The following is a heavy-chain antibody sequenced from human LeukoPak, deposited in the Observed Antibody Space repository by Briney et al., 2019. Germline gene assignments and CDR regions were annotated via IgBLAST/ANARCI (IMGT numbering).Heavy chain of an antibody. Sequence: SETLSLTCTVSGGSISSYYWSWIRQPPGKGLEWIGYIYYNGSTNYNPSLKSRVTISVDTSKNQFSLKLSSVTAADTAVYYCARRFEGYCSGGSCYSFWFDPWGQGTLVTVSS. V-gene: IGHV4-59*08. J-gene: IGHJ5*02. CDR2: IYYNGST. CDR1: GGSISSYY. D-gene: IGHD2-15*01. CDR3: ARRFEGYCSGGSCYSFWFDP.